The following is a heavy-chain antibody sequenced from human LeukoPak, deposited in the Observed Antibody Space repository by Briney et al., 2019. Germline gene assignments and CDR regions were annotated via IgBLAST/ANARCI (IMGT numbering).Heavy chain of an antibody. CDR1: GFTFSSSG. CDR2: IRYDGSNK. Sequence: GGSLRLSCAASGFTFSSSGMHWVRQAPGKGLEWVTFIRYDGSNKYYADSVKGRFTISRDNSKNTLYLQMNSLRAEDTAVYYCARETPNTGWGLDYWGQGTLVTVSS. V-gene: IGHV3-30*02. D-gene: IGHD1-14*01. J-gene: IGHJ4*02. CDR3: ARETPNTGWGLDY.